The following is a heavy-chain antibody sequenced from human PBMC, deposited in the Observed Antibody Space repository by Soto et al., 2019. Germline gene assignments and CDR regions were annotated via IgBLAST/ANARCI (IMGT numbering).Heavy chain of an antibody. J-gene: IGHJ4*01. V-gene: IGHV4-39*01. CDR2: IYYSGNT. Sequence: PSETLSLTCTVSGGSISSRSYYWGWIRQPPGKGLEWIGSIYYSGNTYYNPSLKSRVTISVDTSKNQFSLRLSSVTAADTAVYYCARHKDTSSRYLLPDHWGHGTLVTVSS. D-gene: IGHD2-2*01. CDR1: GGSISSRSYY. CDR3: ARHKDTSSRYLLPDH.